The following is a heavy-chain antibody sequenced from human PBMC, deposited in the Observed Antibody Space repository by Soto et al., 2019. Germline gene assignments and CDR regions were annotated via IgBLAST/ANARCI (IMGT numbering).Heavy chain of an antibody. CDR2: ISYDGSNK. CDR1: GFTFSSYA. J-gene: IGHJ6*02. D-gene: IGHD3-16*02. V-gene: IGHV3-30-3*01. Sequence: QVQLVESGGGVVQPGRSLRLSCAASGFTFSSYAMHWVRQAPGKGLEWVAVISYDGSNKYYADSVKGRFTISRDNSKNTLYLQMNSLRAEDTAVYYCARVALVGYYYYCGMDVWGQGTTVTVSS. CDR3: ARVALVGYYYYCGMDV.